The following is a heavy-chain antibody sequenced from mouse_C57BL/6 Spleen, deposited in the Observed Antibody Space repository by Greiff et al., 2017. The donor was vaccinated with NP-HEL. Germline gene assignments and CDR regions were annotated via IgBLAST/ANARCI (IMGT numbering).Heavy chain of an antibody. Sequence: QVQLQQPGTELVKPGASGYTFTSYWMHWVKQRPGQGLEWIGNINPSNGGTNYNEKFKSKATLTVDKSSSTAYMQLSSLTSEDSAVYYCARRGYGNYPWRYFDYWGQGTTLTVSS. CDR2: INPSNGGT. D-gene: IGHD2-1*01. V-gene: IGHV1-53*01. J-gene: IGHJ2*01. CDR3: ARRGYGNYPWRYFDY. CDR1: GYTFTSYW.